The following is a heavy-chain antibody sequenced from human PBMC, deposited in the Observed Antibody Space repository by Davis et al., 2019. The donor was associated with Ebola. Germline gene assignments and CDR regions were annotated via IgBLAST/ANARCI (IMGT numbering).Heavy chain of an antibody. J-gene: IGHJ4*02. CDR2: ISYDGSNK. D-gene: IGHD5-24*01. V-gene: IGHV3-30-3*01. CDR3: ARDYNYSFDY. CDR1: GFTFSSYA. Sequence: PGGSLRLSCAASGFTFSSYAMHWVRQAPGKGLEWVAVISYDGSNKYYADSVKGRFTISRSNAKNSLYLQMNNLRDEDTAVYYCARDYNYSFDYWGQGALVTVSS.